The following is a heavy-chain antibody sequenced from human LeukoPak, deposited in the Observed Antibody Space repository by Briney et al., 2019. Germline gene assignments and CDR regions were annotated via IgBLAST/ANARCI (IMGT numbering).Heavy chain of an antibody. CDR3: ARDWYYYDSSGYFH. V-gene: IGHV1-18*01. CDR1: GGTFSSYA. J-gene: IGHJ4*02. D-gene: IGHD3-22*01. Sequence: ASEKVSCKASGGTFSSYAISWVRQAPGQGLEWMGWISAYNGNTNYAQKLQGRVTMTTDTSTSTAYMELRSLRSDDTAVYYCARDWYYYDSSGYFHWGQGTLVTVSS. CDR2: ISAYNGNT.